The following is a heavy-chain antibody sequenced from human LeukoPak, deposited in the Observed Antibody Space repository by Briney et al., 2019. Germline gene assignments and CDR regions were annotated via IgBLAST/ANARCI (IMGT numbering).Heavy chain of an antibody. CDR1: GFTFSDYY. CDR2: ISSSSSYI. Sequence: GGSLRLSCAASGFTFSDYYMNWVRQAPGKGLEWVSSISSSSSYIYYADSVKGRFTISRDNAKDSLYLQMNSLRAEDTAVYYCARAPEHFWSGYYLVGAFDIWGQGTMVTVSS. CDR3: ARAPEHFWSGYYLVGAFDI. D-gene: IGHD3-3*02. J-gene: IGHJ3*02. V-gene: IGHV3-21*01.